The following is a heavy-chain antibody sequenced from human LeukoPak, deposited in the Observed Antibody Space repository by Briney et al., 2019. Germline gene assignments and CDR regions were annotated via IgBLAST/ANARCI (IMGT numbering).Heavy chain of an antibody. J-gene: IGHJ3*02. CDR2: IIPIFGTA. CDR1: GCTFSSYA. CDR3: ASWGIWCDAFDI. D-gene: IGHD4/OR15-4a*01. Sequence: GASVKVSCKASGCTFSSYAISWVRQAPGQGLEWMGGIIPIFGTANYAQKFQGRVTITTDESTSTAYMELSSLRSEDTAVYYCASWGIWCDAFDIWGQGTMVTVSS. V-gene: IGHV1-69*05.